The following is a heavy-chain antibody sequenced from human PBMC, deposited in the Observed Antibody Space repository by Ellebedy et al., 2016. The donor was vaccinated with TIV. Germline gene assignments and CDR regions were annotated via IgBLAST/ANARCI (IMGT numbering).Heavy chain of an antibody. CDR3: ATDRIAPTNQERYAFDI. CDR1: GYTLTELS. Sequence: AASVKVSCKVSGYTLTELSMHWVRQAPGKGLEWMGGFDPEDGETIYAQKFQGRVTMTEDTSTDTAYMELSSLRSEDTAVYYCATDRIAPTNQERYAFDIWGQGTMVTVSS. D-gene: IGHD6-13*01. CDR2: FDPEDGET. V-gene: IGHV1-24*01. J-gene: IGHJ3*02.